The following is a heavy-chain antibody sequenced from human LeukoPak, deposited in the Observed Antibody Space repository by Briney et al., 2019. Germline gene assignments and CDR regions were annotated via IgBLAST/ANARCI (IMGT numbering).Heavy chain of an antibody. CDR1: GFSFSSYW. CDR3: ARSRWLQELDY. CDR2: IKQDESER. V-gene: IGHV3-7*01. D-gene: IGHD5-24*01. J-gene: IGHJ4*02. Sequence: GGSLRLSCAASGFSFSSYWMTWVRQPPGKGPEWVANIKQDESERYSVDSVKGRFTISRDNAKNSLYLQMNSLRAEDTAVYYCARSRWLQELDYWGQGTLVTVSS.